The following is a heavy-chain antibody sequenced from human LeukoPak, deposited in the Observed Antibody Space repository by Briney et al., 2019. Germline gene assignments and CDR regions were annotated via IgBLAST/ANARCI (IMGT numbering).Heavy chain of an antibody. CDR1: GGSISSYY. CDR2: IYTSGST. V-gene: IGHV4-4*09. Sequence: PSETLSLTCTVSGGSISSYYWSWIRQPPGKGLEWIGYIYTSGSTNYNPSLRSRVTISVDTSKNQFSLKLSSVTAADTAVYYCARLSPSGDFWSGYYVGWFDPWGQGTLVTVSS. CDR3: ARLSPSGDFWSGYYVGWFDP. J-gene: IGHJ5*02. D-gene: IGHD3-3*01.